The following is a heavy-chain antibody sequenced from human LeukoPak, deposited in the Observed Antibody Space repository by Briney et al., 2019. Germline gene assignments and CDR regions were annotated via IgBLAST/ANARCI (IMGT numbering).Heavy chain of an antibody. CDR1: GFTFSNSA. CDR3: ARDNAYTFDY. J-gene: IGHJ4*02. D-gene: IGHD5-24*01. V-gene: IGHV3-21*01. CDR2: INNVGSHI. Sequence: PGGSLRLSCAASGFTFSNSAMNWVRQAPGKGLEWVSCINNVGSHIYYADSVKGRFTISRDNAKNSLYLQMNSLRAEDTAVYYCARDNAYTFDYWGQGTLVTVSS.